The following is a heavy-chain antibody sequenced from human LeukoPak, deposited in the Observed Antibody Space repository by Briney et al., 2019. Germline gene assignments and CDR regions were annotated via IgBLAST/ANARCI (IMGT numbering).Heavy chain of an antibody. V-gene: IGHV1-3*01. CDR3: ARDQGQWLSYDAFDI. J-gene: IGHJ3*02. CDR1: GYTFTSYA. CDR2: INAGNGNT. Sequence: GASVKVSCKASGYTFTSYAMHWVRQAPGQRLEWMGWINAGNGNTKYSQKFQGRVTITRDTSASTAYMELSSLRSEDTAVYYCARDQGQWLSYDAFDIWGQGTMVTVSS. D-gene: IGHD6-19*01.